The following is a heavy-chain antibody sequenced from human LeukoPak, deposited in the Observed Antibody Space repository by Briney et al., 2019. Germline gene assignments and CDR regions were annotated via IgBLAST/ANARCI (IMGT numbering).Heavy chain of an antibody. D-gene: IGHD6-6*01. V-gene: IGHV3-43*02. CDR1: GFTFDDYA. CDR2: ISGDGGST. CDR3: AKDIGGGSSSIL. Sequence: PGGSLRLSCAASGFTFDDYAMPWVRHAPGKGLEWVSLISGDGGSTYYADSVKGRFTISRDNSKNSLYLQMNSLRTEDTALYYCAKDIGGGSSSILWGQGTLVTVSS. J-gene: IGHJ4*02.